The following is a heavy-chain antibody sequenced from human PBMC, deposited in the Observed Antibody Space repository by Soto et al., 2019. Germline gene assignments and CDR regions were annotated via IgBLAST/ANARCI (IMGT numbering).Heavy chain of an antibody. D-gene: IGHD1-20*01. J-gene: IGHJ5*02. CDR2: IYTSGST. Sequence: SETLSLTCTVSGGSISSYYWSWIRQPAGKGLEWIGRIYTSGSTNYNPSLKSRVTMSVDTSKNQFSLKLSSVTAADTAVYYCAREALGYNWNLVGIDPWGQGTLVTVSS. CDR3: AREALGYNWNLVGIDP. CDR1: GGSISSYY. V-gene: IGHV4-4*07.